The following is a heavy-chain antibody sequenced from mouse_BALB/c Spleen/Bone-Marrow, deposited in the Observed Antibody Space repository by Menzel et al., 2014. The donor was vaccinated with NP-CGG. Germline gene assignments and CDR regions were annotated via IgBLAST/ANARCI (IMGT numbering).Heavy chain of an antibody. CDR3: ARDSYYSGSSYWYFDV. CDR1: GFTFSDYY. Sequence: EVKLVESGGGLVKPGGSLKLSCGASGFTFSDYYMYWVRQTPEKGLEWVATISDGGSYTYYPDSVKGRFTISRDNAKNSLYLQMTSLKSEDTAMYYCARDSYYSGSSYWYFDVWGAGTTVTVSS. J-gene: IGHJ1*01. D-gene: IGHD1-1*01. V-gene: IGHV5-4*02. CDR2: ISDGGSYT.